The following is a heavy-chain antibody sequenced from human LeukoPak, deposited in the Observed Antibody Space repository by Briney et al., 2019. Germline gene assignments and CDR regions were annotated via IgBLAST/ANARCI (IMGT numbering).Heavy chain of an antibody. J-gene: IGHJ4*02. CDR1: GYTFTAYY. CDR3: ARSSRYDIWTGYPY. CDR2: INANSGGT. D-gene: IGHD3-9*01. V-gene: IGHV1-2*02. Sequence: ASVKVSCKASGYTFTAYYMHWVRQAPGQGLEWMGWINANSGGTHYAQKFQGRVTMTRDTSISTAYMELSRLRSDDTAVYYCARSSRYDIWTGYPYWGQGTLVTVSP.